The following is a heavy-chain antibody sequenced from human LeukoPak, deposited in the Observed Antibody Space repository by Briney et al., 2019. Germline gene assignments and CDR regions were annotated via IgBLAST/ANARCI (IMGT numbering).Heavy chain of an antibody. CDR1: GYSISSGYY. CDR2: IYHSGST. CDR3: ARRVTEFLSYYDSSGYYPYFDY. V-gene: IGHV4-38-2*01. Sequence: SETLSLPCAVSGYSISSGYYWGWLRQPPGKGLEWIGSIYHSGSTYYNPSLKSRVTISVDTSKNHSSLKLSSVTAADTAVYYCARRVTEFLSYYDSSGYYPYFDYWGQGTLVTVSS. D-gene: IGHD3-22*01. J-gene: IGHJ4*02.